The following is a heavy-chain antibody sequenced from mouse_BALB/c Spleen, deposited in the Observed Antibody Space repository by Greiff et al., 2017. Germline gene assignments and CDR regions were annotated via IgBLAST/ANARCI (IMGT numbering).Heavy chain of an antibody. CDR1: GFSLTGYG. D-gene: IGHD6-1*01. J-gene: IGHJ4*01. V-gene: IGHV2-6-7*01. Sequence: VKLLESGPGLVAPSQSLSITCTVSGFSLTGYGVNWVRQPPGKGLEWLGMIWGDGSTDYNSALKSRLSISKDNTTCQVFLIMNSLQTDDTARYYCARDLCDCYAMAYWGQGTSVTVSA. CDR2: IWGDGST. CDR3: ARDLCDCYAMAY.